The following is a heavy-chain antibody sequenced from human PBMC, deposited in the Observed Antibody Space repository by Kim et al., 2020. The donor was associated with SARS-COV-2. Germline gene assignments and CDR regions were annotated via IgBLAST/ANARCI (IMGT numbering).Heavy chain of an antibody. D-gene: IGHD2-15*01. J-gene: IGHJ6*02. CDR1: GFSFDDHA. V-gene: IGHV3-9*01. Sequence: GGSLRLSCAASGFSFDDHAMHWVRQVPGKGLEWVSGISWNSGNIDYADSVKGRFAISRDNAKNSLYLQMNSLRVEDTALYYCAKMVGSGLSLGDYYFGLDVWSQGTTVTVS. CDR3: AKMVGSGLSLGDYYFGLDV. CDR2: ISWNSGNI.